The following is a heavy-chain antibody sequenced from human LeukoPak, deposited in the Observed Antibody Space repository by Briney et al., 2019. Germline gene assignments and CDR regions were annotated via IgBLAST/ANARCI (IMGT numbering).Heavy chain of an antibody. CDR2: INPSGGST. D-gene: IGHD3-22*01. CDR3: ARDQGYYDSSGKLGY. J-gene: IGHJ4*02. Sequence: ASVTVSCKASGYTFTSYYMHWVRQAPGQGLEWMGIINPSGGSTSYAQKFQGRVTMTRDTSTSTVYMELSSLRSEDTAVYYCARDQGYYDSSGKLGYWGQGTLVTVSS. CDR1: GYTFTSYY. V-gene: IGHV1-46*01.